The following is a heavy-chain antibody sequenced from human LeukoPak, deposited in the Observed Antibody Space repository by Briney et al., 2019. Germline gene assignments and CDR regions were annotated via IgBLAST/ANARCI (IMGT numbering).Heavy chain of an antibody. Sequence: SETLSLTCTVSGGSISSSSYYWGWIRQLPGKGLEWIGSIYYSGSTYYNPSLKSRVTISVDTSKNQFSLKLSSVTAADTAVYYCARSPQQWLAKYYFDYWGQGTLVTVSS. CDR1: GGSISSSSYY. J-gene: IGHJ4*02. CDR2: IYYSGST. CDR3: ARSPQQWLAKYYFDY. V-gene: IGHV4-39*07. D-gene: IGHD6-19*01.